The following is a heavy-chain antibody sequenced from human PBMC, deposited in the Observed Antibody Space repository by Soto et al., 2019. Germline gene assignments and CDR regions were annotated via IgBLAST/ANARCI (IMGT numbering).Heavy chain of an antibody. CDR2: IIPIFGTA. CDR3: ARLEQQLVLTAPYNWFDP. Sequence: GASVKVSCKASGGTFSSYAISWVRQAPGQGLEWMGGIIPIFGTANYAQKFQGRVTITADESTSTAYMELSSLRSEDTAVYYCARLEQQLVLTAPYNWFDPWGQGTLVTVSS. D-gene: IGHD6-13*01. V-gene: IGHV1-69*13. J-gene: IGHJ5*02. CDR1: GGTFSSYA.